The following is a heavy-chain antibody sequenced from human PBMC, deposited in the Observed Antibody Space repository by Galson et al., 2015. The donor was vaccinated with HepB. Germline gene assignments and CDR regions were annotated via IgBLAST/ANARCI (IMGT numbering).Heavy chain of an antibody. CDR1: GFMFSSYG. V-gene: IGHV3-33*01. CDR2: IWFDGSKK. CDR3: ARDSTTSNYIGYTFGYYDYFDS. Sequence: SLRLSCAASGFMFSSYGMHWVRQAPGKGLEWVATIWFDGSKKYHAESVEGRFTISRDNSKNTMYLQMNSLRAEDTAVYYCARDSTTSNYIGYTFGYYDYFDSWGQGILVTVAS. J-gene: IGHJ4*02. D-gene: IGHD3-3*01.